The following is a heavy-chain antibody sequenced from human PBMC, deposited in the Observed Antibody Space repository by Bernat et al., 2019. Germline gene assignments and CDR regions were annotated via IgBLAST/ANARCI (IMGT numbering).Heavy chain of an antibody. CDR2: IKSKTDGGTT. J-gene: IGHJ4*02. V-gene: IGHV3-15*07. CDR3: TTKAQRLLWFGESYDY. CDR1: GFTFSNAW. D-gene: IGHD3-10*01. Sequence: EVQLVESGGGLVKPGGSLRLSCAASGFTFSNAWMNWVRQAPGKGLEWVGRIKSKTDGGTTDYAAPVQGRFTISRDDSKNSLYLQMNSLKTEDTAVYYCTTKAQRLLWFGESYDYWGQGTLVTVSS.